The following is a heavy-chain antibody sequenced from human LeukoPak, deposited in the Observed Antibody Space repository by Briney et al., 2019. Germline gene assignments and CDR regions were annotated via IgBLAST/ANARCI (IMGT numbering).Heavy chain of an antibody. Sequence: GSXRLSCAASGFTFSSYAMSWVRQAPGKGVEWVSAISGSGGSTYYADSVKGRFTIYRDNSKNTVYLPMNSLRADDTAVYSCAGWFEGYWGQGTLVTVSS. D-gene: IGHD3-10*01. V-gene: IGHV3-23*01. CDR2: ISGSGGST. J-gene: IGHJ4*02. CDR1: GFTFSSYA. CDR3: AGWFEGY.